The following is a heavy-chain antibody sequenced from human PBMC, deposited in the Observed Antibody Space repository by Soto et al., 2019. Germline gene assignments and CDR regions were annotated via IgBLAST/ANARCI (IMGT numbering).Heavy chain of an antibody. V-gene: IGHV1-69*02. CDR1: GSTFSSYT. D-gene: IGHD3-3*01. CDR3: ASWSGP. J-gene: IGHJ5*02. Sequence: QVQMVPSGAEVQKPGSSVKVSCKASGSTFSSYTIRWVRQAPGQGLEWMGRIIPILGIANDAQKFQGRVTMTADKTTSTAYMELSSLRSEDTAGYYWASWSGPWGQGTLVTVSS. CDR2: IIPILGIA.